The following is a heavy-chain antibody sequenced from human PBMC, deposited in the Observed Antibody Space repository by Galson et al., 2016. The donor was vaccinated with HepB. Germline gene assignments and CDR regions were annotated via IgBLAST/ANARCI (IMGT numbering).Heavy chain of an antibody. J-gene: IGHJ4*02. CDR2: VSYNGSNK. CDR3: AKNDILAGYSAFDY. Sequence: SLRLSCAASGFTFGTYTMHWVRQAPGKGLEWVALVSYNGSNKYYVDSVKGRFTISRDNSKNTLYLQMNSLRAEDTAVYYCAKNDILAGYSAFDYWGQGTLVTVSS. CDR1: GFTFGTYT. D-gene: IGHD3-9*01. V-gene: IGHV3-30*18.